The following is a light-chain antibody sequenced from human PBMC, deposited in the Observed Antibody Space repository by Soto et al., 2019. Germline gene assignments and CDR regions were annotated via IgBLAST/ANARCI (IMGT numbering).Light chain of an antibody. V-gene: IGKV3-20*01. CDR2: GAS. J-gene: IGKJ1*01. CDR1: QSVSSSY. CDR3: QQYGSSPTWP. Sequence: EIVLTQSPGTLSLSPGERATLSCRASQSVSSSYLAWYQQKPGQAPRLLIYGASSRATGIPDRFSGSGSGTDLTLTISRLEPEGFAVYYCQQYGSSPTWPFGQGTKVEIK.